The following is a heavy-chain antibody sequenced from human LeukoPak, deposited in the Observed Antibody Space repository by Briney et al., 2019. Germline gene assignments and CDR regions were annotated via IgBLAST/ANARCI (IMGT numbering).Heavy chain of an antibody. Sequence: GGSLRLSCAASGFTFSSYGMHWVRQAPGKGEWVAFIRYDGSNKYYADSVKGRFTISRDNSKNTLYLQMNSLRAEDTAVYYCAKDFEDALDIWGQGTMVTVSS. CDR3: AKDFEDALDI. CDR2: IRYDGSNK. V-gene: IGHV3-30*02. CDR1: GFTFSSYG. J-gene: IGHJ3*02.